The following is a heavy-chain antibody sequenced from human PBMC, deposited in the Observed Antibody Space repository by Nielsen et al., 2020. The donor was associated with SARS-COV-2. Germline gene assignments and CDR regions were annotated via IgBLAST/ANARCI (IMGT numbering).Heavy chain of an antibody. V-gene: IGHV5-51*01. D-gene: IGHD6-13*01. CDR3: ARFASDIAAAGNY. CDR1: GYSFTSYW. CDR2: IYPGDSDT. Sequence: GSLKISCKGSGYSFTSYWIGWVRQMPGKGLEWMGIIYPGDSDTRYSPSFQGQVTISADKSISTAYLQWSSLKASDTAMYYCARFASDIAAAGNYWGQGTLVTVSS. J-gene: IGHJ4*02.